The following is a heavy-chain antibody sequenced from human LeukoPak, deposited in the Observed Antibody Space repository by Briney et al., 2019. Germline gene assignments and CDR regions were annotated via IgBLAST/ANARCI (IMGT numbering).Heavy chain of an antibody. Sequence: SETLSLTCAVFGGSFSGYYWSWVRQPPGKGLEWIGEINHSGSTNYNPSLKSRVTISVDTSKNQFSLKLSSVTAADTAVYYCARGVMRGYYGSGSYFGYWGQGTLVTVSS. D-gene: IGHD3-10*01. J-gene: IGHJ4*02. CDR2: INHSGST. CDR1: GGSFSGYY. CDR3: ARGVMRGYYGSGSYFGY. V-gene: IGHV4-34*01.